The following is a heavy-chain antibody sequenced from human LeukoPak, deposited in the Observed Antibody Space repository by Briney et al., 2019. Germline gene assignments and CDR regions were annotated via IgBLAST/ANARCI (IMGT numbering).Heavy chain of an antibody. V-gene: IGHV4-59*08. J-gene: IGHJ4*02. CDR1: GGSISSYY. CDR3: ARHPSAQTSFDY. Sequence: SETLSLTCTVSGGSISSYYWSWIRQSPGKGLEWIGYIFYSGSTNYNPSLKSRVTTSVDTSKNQFSLKLSSVTAADTAVYYCARHPSAQTSFDYWGQGTLVTVSS. CDR2: IFYSGST.